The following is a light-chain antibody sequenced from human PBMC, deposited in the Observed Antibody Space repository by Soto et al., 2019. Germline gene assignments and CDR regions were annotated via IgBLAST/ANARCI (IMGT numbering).Light chain of an antibody. CDR1: QSVSSSY. J-gene: IGKJ1*01. CDR3: QQYGSSPWT. Sequence: EIVVTQSPGTLSLYPGERATLSCRASQSVSSSYLAWYQQKPGQAPRLLIYGASSRATGIPDRFSGSGSGTEFTLTISRLEPEDFAVYYCQQYGSSPWTFGQGTKVEIK. CDR2: GAS. V-gene: IGKV3-20*01.